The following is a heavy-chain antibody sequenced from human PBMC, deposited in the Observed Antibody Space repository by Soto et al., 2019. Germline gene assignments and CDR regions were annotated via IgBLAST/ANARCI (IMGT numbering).Heavy chain of an antibody. CDR2: IKSKTDGGTT. Sequence: GGSLRLSCAASGFTFSNAWMNWVRQAPGKGLEWVGRIKSKTDGGTTDYAAPVKGRFTISRDDSKNTLYLQMNSLKTEDTAVYYCTTAVPYNWNYVSYGMDVWGQGTTVTVSS. J-gene: IGHJ6*02. V-gene: IGHV3-15*07. D-gene: IGHD1-7*01. CDR1: GFTFSNAW. CDR3: TTAVPYNWNYVSYGMDV.